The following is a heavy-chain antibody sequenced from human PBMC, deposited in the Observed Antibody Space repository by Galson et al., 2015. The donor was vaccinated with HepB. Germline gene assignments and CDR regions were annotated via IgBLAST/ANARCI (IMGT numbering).Heavy chain of an antibody. CDR1: GFTFSSYG. CDR3: VRPRNTSPFEEAFDI. J-gene: IGHJ2*01. V-gene: IGHV3-33*03. CDR2: IWYDGSNK. Sequence: SLRLSCAASGFTFSSYGMHWVRQAPGKGLEWVALIWYDGSNKYYSDLVKGRFTVSRDNSKNTLFLQMNSLRTEDTALYYCVRPRNTSPFEEAFDIWGRGTLVTVSS. D-gene: IGHD1-26*01.